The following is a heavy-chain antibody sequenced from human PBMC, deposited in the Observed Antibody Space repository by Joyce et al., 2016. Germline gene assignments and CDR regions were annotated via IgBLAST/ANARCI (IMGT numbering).Heavy chain of an antibody. CDR3: VRQVVGDKDY. CDR2: IYPGCSNP. V-gene: IGHV5-51*01. CDR1: GYYFISYW. Sequence: EVQLVQSGAELKKPGESLKISCEASGYYFISYWIGWVRQMPGKGLEWMGIIYPGCSNPRYGPSFEGQVTISADKSINTAYLEWSSLKASDTAIYYCVRQVVGDKDYWGQGTLVTVSS. D-gene: IGHD1-26*01. J-gene: IGHJ4*02.